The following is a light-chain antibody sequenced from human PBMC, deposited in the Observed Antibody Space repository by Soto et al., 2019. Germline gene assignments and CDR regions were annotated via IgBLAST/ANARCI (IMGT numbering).Light chain of an antibody. J-gene: IGKJ4*01. CDR3: QHYRSSPLT. CDR2: GAS. V-gene: IGKV3-20*01. Sequence: VLTQSPGTLSLSPGERATLFCRAGQSGSSGDLAWYQQKPGQAPRLLIYGASNRATGIPDRFSGSGSGTDFTLTISSLEPEDVAVYYCQHYRSSPLTFGGGTKVEIK. CDR1: QSGSSGD.